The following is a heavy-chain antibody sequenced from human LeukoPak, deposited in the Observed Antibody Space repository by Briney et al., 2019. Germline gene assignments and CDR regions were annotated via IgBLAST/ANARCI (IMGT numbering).Heavy chain of an antibody. Sequence: GGSLRLSCAASGFTFSSYGMHWVRQAPGKGLEWVAVISYDGSNKYYADSVKGRFTISRDNSKNTLYLQMNSLRAEDTAVYYCAKVLYDSSGYIDYWGQGTLVTVSS. D-gene: IGHD3-22*01. CDR1: GFTFSSYG. J-gene: IGHJ4*02. CDR3: AKVLYDSSGYIDY. V-gene: IGHV3-30*18. CDR2: ISYDGSNK.